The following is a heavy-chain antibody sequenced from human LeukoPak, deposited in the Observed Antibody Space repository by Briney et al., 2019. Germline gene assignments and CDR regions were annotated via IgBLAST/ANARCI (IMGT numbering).Heavy chain of an antibody. CDR1: GFTFSSCS. Sequence: GGSLRLSCAASGFTFSSCSMNWVRQAPGKGLEWVSSISGSSSYIYYADSVKGRFTISRDNAKNSLYLQMNSLRAEDTAVYYCSVVPAAPFVDVWGKGTTVTVFS. CDR2: ISGSSSYI. CDR3: SVVPAAPFVDV. D-gene: IGHD2-2*01. J-gene: IGHJ6*04. V-gene: IGHV3-21*01.